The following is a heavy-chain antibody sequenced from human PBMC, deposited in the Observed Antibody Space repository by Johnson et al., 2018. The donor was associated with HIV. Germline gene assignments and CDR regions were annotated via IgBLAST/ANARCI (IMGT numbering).Heavy chain of an antibody. D-gene: IGHD3-22*01. Sequence: QVQLVESGGGVVQPGRSLRLSCAASGFTFSSYAMHWVRQAPGKGLEWVAVISYDGSNKYYADSVKGRFTISRDNSKNTLYLQMNSLRVEDTAVYYCARGLQSLIVVITRGAFNIWGQGTMVTVSS. CDR3: ARGLQSLIVVITRGAFNI. CDR2: ISYDGSNK. CDR1: GFTFSSYA. J-gene: IGHJ3*02. V-gene: IGHV3-30*14.